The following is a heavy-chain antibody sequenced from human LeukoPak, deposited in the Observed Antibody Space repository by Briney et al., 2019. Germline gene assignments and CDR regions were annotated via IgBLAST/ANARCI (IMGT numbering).Heavy chain of an antibody. CDR1: GFTFSSYE. CDR2: ISSSGSTI. Sequence: PGGSLRLSCAASGFTFSSYEMNWVRQAPGKGLEWVSYISSSGSTIYYADSVKGRFTISRDNAKNSLYLQMNSLRAEDTAVYYCARGDGVATRYYYGLDVWGQGTTVTVSS. D-gene: IGHD5-12*01. V-gene: IGHV3-48*03. CDR3: ARGDGVATRYYYGLDV. J-gene: IGHJ6*02.